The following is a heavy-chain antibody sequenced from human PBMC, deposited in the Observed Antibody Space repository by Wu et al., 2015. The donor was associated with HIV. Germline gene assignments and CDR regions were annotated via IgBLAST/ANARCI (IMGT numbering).Heavy chain of an antibody. V-gene: IGHV1-2*02. J-gene: IGHJ3*02. CDR3: ARDELFRVDDAFDM. Sequence: QVQLIQSGAEVKKPGASVKVSCEASGYTFTGHYMHWLRQAPDQRLEWMGWIIPNLGSTNYALKFQGRVTMTRDTSISTAYIELGGLTSDDTAVYYCARDELFRVDDAFDMWGQGDHGHRLF. D-gene: IGHD2-15*01. CDR1: GYTFTGHY. CDR2: IIPNLGST.